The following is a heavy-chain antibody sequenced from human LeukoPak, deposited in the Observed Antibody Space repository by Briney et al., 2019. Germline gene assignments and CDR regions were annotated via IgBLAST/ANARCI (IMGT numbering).Heavy chain of an antibody. CDR3: AKDRNPHRYSSGWYYFDY. CDR2: IWYDGSNK. D-gene: IGHD6-19*01. J-gene: IGHJ4*02. V-gene: IGHV3-33*06. Sequence: QPGGSLRLSCAASGFTFSSYGMHWVRQAPGKGLEWVAVIWYDGSNKYYADSVKGRFTISRDNSKNTLYLQMNSLRAEDTAVYYCAKDRNPHRYSSGWYYFDYWGQGTLVTVSS. CDR1: GFTFSSYG.